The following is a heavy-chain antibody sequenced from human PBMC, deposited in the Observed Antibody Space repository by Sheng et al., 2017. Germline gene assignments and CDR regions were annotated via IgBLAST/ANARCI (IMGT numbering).Heavy chain of an antibody. D-gene: IGHD3-9*01. J-gene: IGHJ3*02. CDR3: ARTYYDILTGYVWGVNAFXI. V-gene: IGHV4-38-2*01. CDR1: GYSISSGYY. Sequence: QVQLQESGPGLVKPSETLSLTCAVSGYSISSGYYWGWIRQPPGKGLEWIGSIYHSGSTYYNPSLKSRVTISVDTSKNQFSLKLSSVTAADTAVYYCARTYYDILTGYVWGVNAFXIWGQGTMVTVSS. CDR2: IYHSGST.